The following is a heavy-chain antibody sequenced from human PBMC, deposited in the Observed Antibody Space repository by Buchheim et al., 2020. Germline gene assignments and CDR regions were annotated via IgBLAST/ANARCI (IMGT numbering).Heavy chain of an antibody. CDR3: AKGGTRMDYYYSMDV. J-gene: IGHJ6*03. Sequence: EVQLLESGGGLVQPGGSLRLSCAASGFMFSSYAMTWVRQAPGKGLYWVSSISGGGGSTFYAVSVKGRFTISRDNSKNTLYLQMNSLRAEDTAVYYCAKGGTRMDYYYSMDVWGKGTT. D-gene: IGHD1/OR15-1a*01. CDR2: ISGGGGST. CDR1: GFMFSSYA. V-gene: IGHV3-23*01.